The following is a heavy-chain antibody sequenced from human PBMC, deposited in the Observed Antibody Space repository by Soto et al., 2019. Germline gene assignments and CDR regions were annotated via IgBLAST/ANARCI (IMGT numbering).Heavy chain of an antibody. CDR3: TRRGYGMDV. CDR2: ISYDGSNK. J-gene: IGHJ6*02. CDR1: GFTFSSYA. V-gene: IGHV3-30-3*01. Sequence: QVQLVESGGGVGQPGRSLRLSCAASGFTFSSYAMHWVRQAPGKGLEWVAVISYDGSNKYYADSVKGRFTISRDNSKNTLYLQMNSLRGEDTAVYYCTRRGYGMDVWGQGTTVTVS.